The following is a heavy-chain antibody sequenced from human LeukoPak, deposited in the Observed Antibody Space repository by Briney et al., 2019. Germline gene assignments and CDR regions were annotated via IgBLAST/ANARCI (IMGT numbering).Heavy chain of an antibody. J-gene: IGHJ3*02. CDR3: ARGPVQYSSSWYRLVGAFDI. D-gene: IGHD6-13*01. CDR2: IYYSGST. CDR1: GGSISSSSYY. V-gene: IGHV4-39*01. Sequence: PSETLSLTCTVSGGSISSSSYYWGWIRQPPGKGLEWIGSIYYSGSTYYNPSLKSRVTISVDTSKNQFSLKLSSVTAADTAVYYCARGPVQYSSSWYRLVGAFDIWGQGTMVTVSS.